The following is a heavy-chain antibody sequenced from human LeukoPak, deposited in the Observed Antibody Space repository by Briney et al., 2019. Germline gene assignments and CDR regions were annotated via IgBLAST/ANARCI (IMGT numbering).Heavy chain of an antibody. CDR3: ASRPNDSWRGPFDY. CDR2: IQDDGSNK. CDR1: VFTFSTYA. J-gene: IGHJ4*02. V-gene: IGHV3-30*02. D-gene: IGHD3-3*01. Sequence: GGSLRLSCAASVFTFSTYAMYWVRQAPGKGLEWMAFIQDDGSNKYYADSVKGRFTISRDNSKNTVHLQMNSLRPEDTAVYYCASRPNDSWRGPFDYWGQGTLVTVSS.